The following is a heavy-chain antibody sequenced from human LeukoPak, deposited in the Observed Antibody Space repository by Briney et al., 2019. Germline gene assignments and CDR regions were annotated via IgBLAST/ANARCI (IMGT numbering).Heavy chain of an antibody. V-gene: IGHV5-51*01. D-gene: IGHD3-10*01. CDR2: IYPGDSDT. J-gene: IGHJ4*02. CDR1: GYSFTSYW. Sequence: GESLKISCKGFGYSFTSYWIGWVRQMPGKGLEWMAIIYPGDSDTRYSPSFQGQVTISADKSINTAYLQWSSLKASDTAMYYCAVSGYYDSGSYSTWDYWGQGTLVTVSS. CDR3: AVSGYYDSGSYSTWDY.